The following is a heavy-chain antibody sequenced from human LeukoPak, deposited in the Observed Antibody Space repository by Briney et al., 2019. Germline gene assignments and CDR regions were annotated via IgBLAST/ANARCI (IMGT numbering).Heavy chain of an antibody. CDR1: RGSISSGGNY. CDR2: IYYSGTT. V-gene: IGHV4-31*03. CDR3: ARRGAVAGYFDY. Sequence: SETLSLTYTVSRGSISSGGNYWSWIRQYPGKGLEWIGYIYYSGTTYYNPSLESRVTVSLDTSKNQFSLKLSSVTAADTAVYYCARRGAVAGYFDYWGQGTLVTVSS. J-gene: IGHJ4*02. D-gene: IGHD6-19*01.